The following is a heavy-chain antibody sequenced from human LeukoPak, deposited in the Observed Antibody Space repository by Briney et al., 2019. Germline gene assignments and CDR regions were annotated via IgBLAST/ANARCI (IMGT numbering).Heavy chain of an antibody. D-gene: IGHD3-10*01. V-gene: IGHV3-23*01. Sequence: PGGSLRLSCAASGFTVSSNYMSWVRQAPGKGLEWVSAISGSGGSTYYADSVKGRFTISRDNSKNTLYLQMNSLRAEDTAVYYCANRRGVATIKPLDYWGQGTLVTVSS. CDR3: ANRRGVATIKPLDY. J-gene: IGHJ4*02. CDR1: GFTVSSNY. CDR2: ISGSGGST.